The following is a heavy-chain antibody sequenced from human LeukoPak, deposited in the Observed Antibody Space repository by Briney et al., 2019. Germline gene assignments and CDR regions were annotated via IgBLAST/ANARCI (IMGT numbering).Heavy chain of an antibody. CDR2: INPNSGGT. Sequence: GGSVKVSCKASGYTLTDYYMHWVRQVPGQGLEWMGRINPNSGGTNYAQKFQGRVTMTRDTSISTVYMELSRLRSDDTAVYYCARVGYYESSGYYEYWGQGTLVTVSS. J-gene: IGHJ4*02. CDR3: ARVGYYESSGYYEY. CDR1: GYTLTDYY. V-gene: IGHV1-2*06. D-gene: IGHD3-22*01.